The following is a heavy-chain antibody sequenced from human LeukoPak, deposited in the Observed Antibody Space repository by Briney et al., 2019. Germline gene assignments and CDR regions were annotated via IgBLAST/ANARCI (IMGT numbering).Heavy chain of an antibody. D-gene: IGHD1-26*01. V-gene: IGHV4-31*03. CDR3: ARGREWELKVFDY. CDR2: IYYSGST. J-gene: IGHJ4*02. Sequence: SETLSLTCTVSGGSISSGGYYWSWIRQHPGKGLEWIGYIYYSGSTYYNPSLKSRVTISVDTSKNQFSLKLSSVTAADTAVYYCARGREWELKVFDYRGQGTLVTVSS. CDR1: GGSISSGGYY.